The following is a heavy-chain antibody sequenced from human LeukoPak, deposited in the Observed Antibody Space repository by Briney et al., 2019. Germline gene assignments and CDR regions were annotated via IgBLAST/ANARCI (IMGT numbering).Heavy chain of an antibody. V-gene: IGHV4-34*01. D-gene: IGHD2-2*01. Sequence: SETLSLTCTVSGDSISSYYWSWIRQPPGKGLEWIGETNHSGSTNYNPSLKSRVTISVDTSKNQFSLKLSSVTAADTAVYYCARAYCSSTSCYLSWFDPWGQGTLVTVSS. CDR3: ARAYCSSTSCYLSWFDP. CDR1: GDSISSYY. J-gene: IGHJ5*02. CDR2: TNHSGST.